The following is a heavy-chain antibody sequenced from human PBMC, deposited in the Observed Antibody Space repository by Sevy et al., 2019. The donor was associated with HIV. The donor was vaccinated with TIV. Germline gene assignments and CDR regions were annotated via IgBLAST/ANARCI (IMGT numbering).Heavy chain of an antibody. J-gene: IGHJ4*02. D-gene: IGHD3-10*01. CDR1: GFSFSGYN. CDR3: ARAYGSRLRGDY. Sequence: GGSLRLSCAASGFSFSGYNMNWVRQAPGKGLEWVSYLSSSTSTIHYADSVKGRFTISRDNAKNSLFLQMNSLRDEDTAVYYCARAYGSRLRGDYWGQGTLVTVSS. V-gene: IGHV3-48*02. CDR2: LSSSTSTI.